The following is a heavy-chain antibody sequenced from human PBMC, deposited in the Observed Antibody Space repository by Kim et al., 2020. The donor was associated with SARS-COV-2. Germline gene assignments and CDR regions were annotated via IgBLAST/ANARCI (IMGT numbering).Heavy chain of an antibody. CDR1: GFTFSSYG. V-gene: IGHV3-30*18. Sequence: GGSLRLSCAASGFTFSSYGMHWVRQAPGKGLEWVAVISYDGSNKYYADSVKGRFTISRDNSKNTLYLQMNSLRAEDTAVYYCAKDEVGATHREIYYYYYGMDVWGQGTTVTVSS. CDR2: ISYDGSNK. D-gene: IGHD1-26*01. J-gene: IGHJ6*02. CDR3: AKDEVGATHREIYYYYYGMDV.